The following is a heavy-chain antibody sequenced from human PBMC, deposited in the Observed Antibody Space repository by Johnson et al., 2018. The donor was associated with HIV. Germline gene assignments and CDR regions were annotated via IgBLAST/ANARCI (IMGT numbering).Heavy chain of an antibody. Sequence: VQLVESGGDLVQPGGSLRLSCAASRFTFSSYWMHWVRQVPGKGLVWVSVIYSGGSTIYYADSVKGRFTISRDNAKNSLYLQMNSLRAEDTAVYYCARDITPHKEGDAFDIWGQGTMVTVSS. CDR1: RFTFSSYW. CDR3: ARDITPHKEGDAFDI. J-gene: IGHJ3*02. CDR2: IYSGGSTI. V-gene: IGHV3-48*04. D-gene: IGHD1-14*01.